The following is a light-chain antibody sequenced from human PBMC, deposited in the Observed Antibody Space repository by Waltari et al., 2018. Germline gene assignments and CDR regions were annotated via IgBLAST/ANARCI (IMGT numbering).Light chain of an antibody. CDR1: SGAVTSGYY. V-gene: IGLV7-43*01. CDR2: STS. J-gene: IGLJ3*02. Sequence: QTVVTQEPSLTVSPGGTVTLTCASSSGAVTSGYYPNWFQQKPGQEPRARIYSTSNNHSWTHARFSGSLLGGKAALTLSGVQAEDEAEYCCLLFYSSVWVFGGGTKLTVL. CDR3: LLFYSSVWV.